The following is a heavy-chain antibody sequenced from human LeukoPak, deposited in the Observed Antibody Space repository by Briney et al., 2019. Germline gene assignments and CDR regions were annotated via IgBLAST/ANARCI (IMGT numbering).Heavy chain of an antibody. D-gene: IGHD2-2*01. V-gene: IGHV1-46*01. CDR1: GYTFTSEY. J-gene: IGHJ4*02. CDR2: INPSDGRT. CDR3: ARCSRFLDF. Sequence: ASVKVSCKASGYTFTSEYIHWVPQAPGQGLEWMGIINPSDGRTTYSPNFQDRVAFTRDMSTSTVYMELSGLRSEDTALYYCARCSRFLDFWGQGTLVTVSS.